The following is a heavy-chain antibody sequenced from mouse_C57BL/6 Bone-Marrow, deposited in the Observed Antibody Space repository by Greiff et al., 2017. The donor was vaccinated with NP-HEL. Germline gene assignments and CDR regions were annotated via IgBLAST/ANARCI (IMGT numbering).Heavy chain of an antibody. CDR2: FYPGSGSI. Sequence: VQGVESGAELVKPGASVKLSCKASGYTFTEYTIHWVKQRSGQGLEWIGWFYPGSGSIKYNEKFKDKATLTADKSSSTVYMELSRLTSEDSAVYFCARHEEGDYSNSFFDYWGQGTTLTVSS. CDR1: GYTFTEYT. V-gene: IGHV1-62-2*01. D-gene: IGHD2-5*01. J-gene: IGHJ2*01. CDR3: ARHEEGDYSNSFFDY.